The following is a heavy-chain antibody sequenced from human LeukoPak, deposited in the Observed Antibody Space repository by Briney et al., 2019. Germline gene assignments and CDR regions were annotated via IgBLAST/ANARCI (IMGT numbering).Heavy chain of an antibody. CDR3: ARDGVVPLDY. CDR1: GYSISSGYY. Sequence: SETLSLTCTVSGYSISSGYYWGWIRQPPGKGLEWIGSIYHSGSTYYNPSLKSRVTISVDTSKNQFSLKLSSVTAADTAAYYCARDGVVPLDYWGQGTLVTVSS. CDR2: IYHSGST. V-gene: IGHV4-38-2*02. D-gene: IGHD3-3*01. J-gene: IGHJ4*02.